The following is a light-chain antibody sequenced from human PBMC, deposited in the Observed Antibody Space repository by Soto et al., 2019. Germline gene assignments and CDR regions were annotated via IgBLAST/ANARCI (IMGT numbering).Light chain of an antibody. CDR3: TSYTSSRTWV. V-gene: IGLV1-40*01. J-gene: IGLJ3*02. CDR1: SSNIGAGYD. Sequence: QSVLTQPPSVSGAPGQRVTISCTGSSSNIGAGYDVHWYQQLPGTAPKLLIYGNSNRPSGVPDRFSGSKSGTSASLAITGLRAEDEADYYCTSYTSSRTWVFGGGTKLTVL. CDR2: GNS.